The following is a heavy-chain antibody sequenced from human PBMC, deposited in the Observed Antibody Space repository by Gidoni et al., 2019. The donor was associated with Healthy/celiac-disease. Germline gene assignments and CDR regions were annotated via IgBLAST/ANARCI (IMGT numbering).Heavy chain of an antibody. CDR1: GGSLRSGDYY. J-gene: IGHJ3*02. CDR2: IYYSGST. CDR3: ARDYRYSGSSDGGAFDI. Sequence: QVQLQESGPGLVKPSQTLSLTCTVSGGSLRSGDYYWSWIRQPPGKGLEWIGYIYYSGSTYYNPSLKSRVTISVDTSKNQFSLKLSSVTAADTAVYYCARDYRYSGSSDGGAFDIWGQGTMVTVSS. D-gene: IGHD1-26*01. V-gene: IGHV4-30-4*01.